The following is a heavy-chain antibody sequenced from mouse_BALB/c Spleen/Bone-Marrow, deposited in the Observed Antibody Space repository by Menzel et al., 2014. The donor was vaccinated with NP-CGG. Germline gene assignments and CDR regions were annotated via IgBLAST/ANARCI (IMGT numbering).Heavy chain of an antibody. D-gene: IGHD2-14*01. V-gene: IGHV1S130*01. CDR2: IHLNTDNT. Sequence: QVQLQQSGSVLVGPGASVKLSCKASGYTFTSSWMHWAKQRPGQGLEWIGEIHLNTDNTNYDEKFKGKATLTVDTSSSTAYVDLSSLTSEDSAVYYCARHHRYAYYFDYWGQGTTLTVSS. CDR1: GYTFTSSW. J-gene: IGHJ2*01. CDR3: ARHHRYAYYFDY.